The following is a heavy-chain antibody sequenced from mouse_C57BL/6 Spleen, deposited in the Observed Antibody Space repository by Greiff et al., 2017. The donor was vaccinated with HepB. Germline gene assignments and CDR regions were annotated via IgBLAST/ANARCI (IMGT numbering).Heavy chain of an antibody. CDR3: STNYYGSRYFDY. CDR2: INPSSGYT. Sequence: VQLQQSGAELARPGASVKMSCKASGYTFTSYTMHWVKQRPGQGLEWIGYINPSSGYTKYNQKFKDKATLTADKSSSTAYMQLSSLTSEDSAVYFCSTNYYGSRYFDYWGQGTTLTVSS. CDR1: GYTFTSYT. J-gene: IGHJ2*01. D-gene: IGHD1-1*01. V-gene: IGHV1-4*01.